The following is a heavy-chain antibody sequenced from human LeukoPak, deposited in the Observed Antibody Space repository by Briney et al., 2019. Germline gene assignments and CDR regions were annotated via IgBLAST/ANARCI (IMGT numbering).Heavy chain of an antibody. CDR2: TRYDGSNK. Sequence: GGSLRLSCAASGFTFSAFGMHWVRQAPGKGLEWVALTRYDGSNKYYADSVKGRFTISRDNSKNTLYLQMNSLRAEDTAVYYCAKDETTVTTYYYYYYMDVWGKGTTVTISS. J-gene: IGHJ6*03. CDR1: GFTFSAFG. D-gene: IGHD4-17*01. V-gene: IGHV3-30*02. CDR3: AKDETTVTTYYYYYYMDV.